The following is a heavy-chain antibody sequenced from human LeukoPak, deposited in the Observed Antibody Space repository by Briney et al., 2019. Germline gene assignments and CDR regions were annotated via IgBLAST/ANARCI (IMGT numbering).Heavy chain of an antibody. CDR3: ARHGWNNGYFDP. V-gene: IGHV4-39*01. CDR1: GDSLSSSTYY. J-gene: IGHJ5*02. D-gene: IGHD1/OR15-1a*01. CDR2: IYYDGNA. Sequence: SEALSLTCTVSGDSLSSSTYYWGWIRQPPGKGLEWIGSIYYDGNASYNPSLKSRVTISVDTSKNQFSVALSSVTAADTAVFYCARHGWNNGYFDPWGQGTLVTVSS.